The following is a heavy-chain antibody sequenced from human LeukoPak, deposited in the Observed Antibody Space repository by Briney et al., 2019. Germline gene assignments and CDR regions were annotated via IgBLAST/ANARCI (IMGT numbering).Heavy chain of an antibody. CDR2: INPSGGST. J-gene: IGHJ3*02. D-gene: IGHD3-22*01. Sequence: ASVKVSCKASGYTFTSHYMYWVRQAPGQGLEWMGIINPSGGSTSYAQKFQGRVTMTRDTSTSTVYMELSSLRSEDTAVYYCARGDRGTMIVAVRGDAFDIWGQGTMVTVSS. V-gene: IGHV1-46*01. CDR3: ARGDRGTMIVAVRGDAFDI. CDR1: GYTFTSHY.